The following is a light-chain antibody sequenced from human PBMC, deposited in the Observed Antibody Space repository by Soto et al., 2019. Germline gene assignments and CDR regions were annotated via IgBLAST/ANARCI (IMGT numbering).Light chain of an antibody. V-gene: IGKV1-5*01. Sequence: DIQMTQSPSTLSASVGDRVTIPYRASQSISSWLAWYQEKPGKAPKLLIYDASSLESGVPSRFSGSGSGTEFTLTISSLQPDDFATYYCQQYNSYSQTFGQGTKVDIK. J-gene: IGKJ1*01. CDR2: DAS. CDR1: QSISSW. CDR3: QQYNSYSQT.